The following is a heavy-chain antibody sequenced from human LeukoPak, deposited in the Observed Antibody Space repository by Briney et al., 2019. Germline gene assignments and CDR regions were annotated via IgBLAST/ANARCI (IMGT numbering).Heavy chain of an antibody. D-gene: IGHD2-2*01. J-gene: IGHJ4*02. CDR2: ISYDGSNK. CDR3: AKGYCSSSSCYGEY. Sequence: PGRSLRLSCAASGFTFNNYGMHWVRQAPGKGLEWVAVISYDGSNKYYADSVKGRFTISRDNSKNTLYLQMNSLRAEDTAVYYCAKGYCSSSSCYGEYWGQGTLVTVSS. CDR1: GFTFNNYG. V-gene: IGHV3-30*18.